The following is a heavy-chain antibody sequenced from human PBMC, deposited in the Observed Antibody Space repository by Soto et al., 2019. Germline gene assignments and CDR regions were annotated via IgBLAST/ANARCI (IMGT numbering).Heavy chain of an antibody. CDR1: GFTLSSYG. D-gene: IGHD4-17*01. J-gene: IGHJ6*02. CDR3: ARDLLVTTVVYGMDV. Sequence: GGSLRLSCAASGFTLSSYGMHWVRQAPGKGLEWVAVIWYDGSNKYYADSVKGRFTISRDNSKNTLYLQMNSLRAEDTAVYYCARDLLVTTVVYGMDVWGQGTTVTVSS. CDR2: IWYDGSNK. V-gene: IGHV3-33*01.